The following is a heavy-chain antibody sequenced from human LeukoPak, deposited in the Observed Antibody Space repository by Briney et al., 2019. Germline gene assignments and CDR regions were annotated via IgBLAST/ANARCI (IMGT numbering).Heavy chain of an antibody. CDR2: IYHSGST. Sequence: SETLSLTCTVSGYSISSGYYWGWIRQPPGKGLEWIVSIYHSGSTSYNPSLKSRVTISVDTSKNQFSLKLSSVTAADTAVYYCARDAVVVVAATGDAFDIWGQGTMVTVSS. CDR1: GYSISSGYY. J-gene: IGHJ3*02. D-gene: IGHD2-15*01. CDR3: ARDAVVVVAATGDAFDI. V-gene: IGHV4-38-2*02.